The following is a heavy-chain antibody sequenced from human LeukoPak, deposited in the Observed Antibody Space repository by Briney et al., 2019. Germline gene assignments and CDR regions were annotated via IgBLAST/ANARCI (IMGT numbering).Heavy chain of an antibody. CDR1: GFTFSSYA. D-gene: IGHD3-22*01. V-gene: IGHV3-30-3*01. Sequence: GGSLRLSCAASGFTFSSYAMHWVRQAPGKGLEWVAVISYDGSNKYYADSVKGRFTISRDNSKNTLYLQINSLRAEDTAVYYCASSYDSSGYYLGGVFDYWGQGTLVTVSS. CDR2: ISYDGSNK. CDR3: ASSYDSSGYYLGGVFDY. J-gene: IGHJ4*02.